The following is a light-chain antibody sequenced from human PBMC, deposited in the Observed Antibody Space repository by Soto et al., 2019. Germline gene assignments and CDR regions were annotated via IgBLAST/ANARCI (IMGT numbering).Light chain of an antibody. V-gene: IGKV3-20*01. CDR2: GAS. J-gene: IGKJ1*01. Sequence: EIVLAQSPGTLSFSPLERATLCFRSSQSVSSSYLAWYQQKPGQAPRLLIYGASNRATGIPDRFSGSGSGTDFTLTISRLEPEDFAVYYCQQYGNSPQTFGQGTKVDIK. CDR1: QSVSSSY. CDR3: QQYGNSPQT.